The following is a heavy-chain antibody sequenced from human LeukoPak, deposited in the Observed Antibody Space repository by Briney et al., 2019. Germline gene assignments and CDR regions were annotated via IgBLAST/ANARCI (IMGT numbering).Heavy chain of an antibody. Sequence: GGSLRLSCSASGFTFSNAWMSWVRQAPGKGLEWVGRIKSKADGGTIDSTAPVKGRFTISRDDSKSRLYLQMNSLKTEVPAVYYCTTYYGGDWGQGTLVTVSS. J-gene: IGHJ4*02. D-gene: IGHD4-23*01. CDR2: IKSKADGGTI. CDR3: TTYYGGD. CDR1: GFTFSNAW. V-gene: IGHV3-15*01.